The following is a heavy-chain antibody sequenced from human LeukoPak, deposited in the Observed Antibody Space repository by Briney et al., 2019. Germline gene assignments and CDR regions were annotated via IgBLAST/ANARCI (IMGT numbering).Heavy chain of an antibody. CDR2: SHYSGST. Sequence: SETLSLSRTVSGGSISSYHWSWIRQPPGKVMEYIRESHYSGSTKYNPSLQSRVTISVDTSRNQFSLKLSSVTAADTAVYYCAGESRHYYGMDVWGQGTTVTVSS. CDR1: GGSISSYH. V-gene: IGHV4-59*01. CDR3: AGESRHYYGMDV. J-gene: IGHJ6*02.